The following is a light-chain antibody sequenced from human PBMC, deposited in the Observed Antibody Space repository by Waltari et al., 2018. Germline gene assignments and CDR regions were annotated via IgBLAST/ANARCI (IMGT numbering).Light chain of an antibody. Sequence: SPGQTARITCSGDALPRKYAYWYQQKSGQAPVLVMYEDSKRPPGIPERFSGSGSGTMATLTISGAQAEDEADYYCYSTDGSGNERVFGGGTKLTV. CDR2: EDS. V-gene: IGLV3-10*01. CDR3: YSTDGSGNERV. J-gene: IGLJ2*01. CDR1: ALPRKY.